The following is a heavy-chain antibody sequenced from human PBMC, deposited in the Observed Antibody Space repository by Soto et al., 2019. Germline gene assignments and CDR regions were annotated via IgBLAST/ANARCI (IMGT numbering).Heavy chain of an antibody. CDR3: ARVTIFGVVNYYYYGMDV. D-gene: IGHD3-3*01. CDR2: IYHSGST. CDR1: GGSIISSNW. V-gene: IGHV4-4*02. J-gene: IGHJ6*02. Sequence: SETLSLTCAVSGGSIISSNWWSWVRQPPGKGLEWIGEIYHSGSTNYNPSLQSRVTISVDKSKNQFSLKMSSVTAADTAVYYCARVTIFGVVNYYYYGMDVWGQGTTVTVSS.